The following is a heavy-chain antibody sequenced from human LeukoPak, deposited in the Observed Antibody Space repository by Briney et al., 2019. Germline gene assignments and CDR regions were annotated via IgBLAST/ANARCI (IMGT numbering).Heavy chain of an antibody. D-gene: IGHD5-18*01. CDR1: GYSFTDYW. J-gene: IGHJ6*02. CDR2: IYPGDSDA. CDR3: ARTDTGGQAAYGMDV. Sequence: GESLKISCQSSGYSFTDYWIGWVRQMPGKGLEWMGIIYPGDSDARYSPSFQGQVTISADKSISTAYLQWSSLKASDTAMYYCARTDTGGQAAYGMDVWGQGTTVTVSS. V-gene: IGHV5-51*01.